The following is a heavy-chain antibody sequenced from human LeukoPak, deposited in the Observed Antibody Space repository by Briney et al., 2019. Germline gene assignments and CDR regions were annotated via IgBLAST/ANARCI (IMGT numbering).Heavy chain of an antibody. D-gene: IGHD3-10*01. Sequence: ASVKVSCKASGFTLTNYDINWVRQAPGQGLEWMGWMNPINGNTGYARKFQGRVAMTRDTSISTAYMELRSLTSEDTAIYYCVRDGEGVAISVNFWFDPWGQGTLVTVSS. V-gene: IGHV1-8*01. CDR1: GFTLTNYD. CDR3: VRDGEGVAISVNFWFDP. CDR2: MNPINGNT. J-gene: IGHJ5*02.